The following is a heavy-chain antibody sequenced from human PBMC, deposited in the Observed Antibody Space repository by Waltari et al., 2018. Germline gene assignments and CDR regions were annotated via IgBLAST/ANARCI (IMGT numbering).Heavy chain of an antibody. V-gene: IGHV4-4*02. D-gene: IGHD6-13*01. J-gene: IGHJ4*02. CDR3: ARANPQGTAGTRWFDY. Sequence: QVQLQESGPGLVKPSGTLSLTCAVSGGSISSINWWSWVRQPPGKGLEWIGEVYHSGSTTSNPAPKGRVTISVDKSKNQFSLKLSSVTAADTAVYYCARANPQGTAGTRWFDYWGQGTLVTVSS. CDR2: VYHSGST. CDR1: GGSISSINW.